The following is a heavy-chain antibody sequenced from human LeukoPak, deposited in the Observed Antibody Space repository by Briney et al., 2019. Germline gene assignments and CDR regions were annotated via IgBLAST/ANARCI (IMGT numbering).Heavy chain of an antibody. CDR2: MRSSSSYI. Sequence: GGSLRLSCAASGFTFSSYSMNWVRQAAGKGLEWVSSMRSSSSYIYYADSVKGRFTISRDNAKNSLYLQMNSLRAEDTAVYYCARDNGIVGSNYYYYGMGVWGQGTTVTVSS. J-gene: IGHJ6*02. CDR1: GFTFSSYS. CDR3: ARDNGIVGSNYYYYGMGV. D-gene: IGHD1-26*01. V-gene: IGHV3-21*01.